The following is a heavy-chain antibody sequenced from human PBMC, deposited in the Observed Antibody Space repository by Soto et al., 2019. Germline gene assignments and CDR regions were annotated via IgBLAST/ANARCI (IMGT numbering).Heavy chain of an antibody. V-gene: IGHV4-59*01. CDR3: ARNLHDYILRIWVHP. D-gene: IGHD4-4*01. CDR2: VYYSGST. J-gene: IGHJ5*02. Sequence: SETLSLTCSVSGGSIANYYGSWIRQPPGKGLEWIGYVYYSGSTNYNPSLKSRVTLSVDTSRNLFSLKLTSVTAAVTPMYYCARNLHDYILRIWVHPWGQG. CDR1: GGSIANYY.